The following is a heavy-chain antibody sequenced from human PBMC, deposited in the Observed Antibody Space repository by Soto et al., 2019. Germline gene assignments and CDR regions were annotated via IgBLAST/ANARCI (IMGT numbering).Heavy chain of an antibody. V-gene: IGHV1-69*04. D-gene: IGHD1-26*01. J-gene: IGHJ5*02. CDR2: IIPILGIA. CDR3: ARELLSGSYQPAWFDP. CDR1: GGTFSSDT. Sequence: SVKLSCKASGGTFSSDTISWVRQAPGQGLEWMGRIIPILGIANYAQKFQGRVTITADNSKNTLYLQMNSLRAEDTAVYYCARELLSGSYQPAWFDPWGQGTLVTVSS.